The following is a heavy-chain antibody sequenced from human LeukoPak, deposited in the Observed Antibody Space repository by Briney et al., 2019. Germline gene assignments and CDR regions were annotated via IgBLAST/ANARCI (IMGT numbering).Heavy chain of an antibody. CDR1: GGSISSYY. V-gene: IGHV4-59*01. J-gene: IGHJ1*01. CDR2: IYYSGST. Sequence: SETLSLTCTVSGGSISSYYWSWIRQPPGKGLEWIGYIYYSGSTNYNPSLKSRVTISVDTSKNQFSLKLSSVTAADTAVYYCARDAGAFGDLYFQHWGQGTLVTVSS. D-gene: IGHD3-10*01. CDR3: ARDAGAFGDLYFQH.